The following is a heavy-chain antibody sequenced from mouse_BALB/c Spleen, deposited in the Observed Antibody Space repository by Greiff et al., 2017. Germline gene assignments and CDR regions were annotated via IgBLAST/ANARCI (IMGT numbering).Heavy chain of an antibody. D-gene: IGHD2-3*01. V-gene: IGHV5-4*02. CDR3: ARREGSYDGYDAMDY. Sequence: EVQGVESGGGLVKPGGSLKLSCAASGFTFSDYYMYWVRQTPEKRLEWVATISDGGSYTYYPDSVKGRFTISRDNAKNNLYLQMSSLKSEDTAMYYCARREGSYDGYDAMDYWGQGTSVTVSS. CDR1: GFTFSDYY. CDR2: ISDGGSYT. J-gene: IGHJ4*01.